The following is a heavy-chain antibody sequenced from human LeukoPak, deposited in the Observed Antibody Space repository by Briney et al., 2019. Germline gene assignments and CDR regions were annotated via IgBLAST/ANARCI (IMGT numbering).Heavy chain of an antibody. CDR1: GYTLTELS. Sequence: ASVKVSCKVSGYTLTELSMHWVRQAPGKGLEWMGGFDPEDGETIYAQKFQGRVTMTEDTSTDTAYMELSSLRSEDTAVYYCATETFTATTRVYWGQGTLVTVSS. V-gene: IGHV1-24*01. D-gene: IGHD1-26*01. CDR2: FDPEDGET. J-gene: IGHJ4*02. CDR3: ATETFTATTRVY.